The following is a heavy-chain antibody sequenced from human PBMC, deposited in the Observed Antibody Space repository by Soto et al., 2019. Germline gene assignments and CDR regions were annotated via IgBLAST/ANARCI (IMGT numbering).Heavy chain of an antibody. D-gene: IGHD2-2*02. CDR1: GYIFTDFG. CDR2: IISVNDKT. V-gene: IGHV1-3*01. Sequence: GASVKVSCKASGYIFTDFGIHLVRQAPGQRLEWLGWIISVNDKTLYSPKFQGRLAITRDTSANTAYMDLYILRSEDSAVYYSARGRRSCTGDNCYTDFDFWGQGSLVTVSS. CDR3: ARGRRSCTGDNCYTDFDF. J-gene: IGHJ4*02.